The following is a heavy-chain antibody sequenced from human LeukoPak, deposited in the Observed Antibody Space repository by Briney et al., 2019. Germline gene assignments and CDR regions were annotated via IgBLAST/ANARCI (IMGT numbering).Heavy chain of an antibody. CDR3: ARGTPKIHCSGGSCYSEGDAFDI. D-gene: IGHD2-15*01. J-gene: IGHJ3*02. CDR2: MNPNSGNT. V-gene: IGHV1-8*01. CDR1: GYTFTSYD. Sequence: ASVKVSCKASGYTFTSYDINWVRQATGQGLEWMGWMNPNSGNTGYAQKFQGRVTMTRNTSISTAYMELSSLRSEDTAVYYCARGTPKIHCSGGSCYSEGDAFDIWGQGTMVTVSS.